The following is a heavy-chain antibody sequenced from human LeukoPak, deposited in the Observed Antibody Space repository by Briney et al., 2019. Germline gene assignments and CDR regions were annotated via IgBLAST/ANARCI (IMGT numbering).Heavy chain of an antibody. D-gene: IGHD6-19*01. J-gene: IGHJ5*02. CDR3: ARDGVMYSSGWCIGPRNWFDP. V-gene: IGHV1-3*01. Sequence: GASVKVSCKASGYTFTSYAMHWVRQAPGQRLEWMGWINAGNGNTKYSQKFQGRVTITRDTSASTAYMELSSLRSEDTAVYYCARDGVMYSSGWCIGPRNWFDPWGQGTLVTVSS. CDR1: GYTFTSYA. CDR2: INAGNGNT.